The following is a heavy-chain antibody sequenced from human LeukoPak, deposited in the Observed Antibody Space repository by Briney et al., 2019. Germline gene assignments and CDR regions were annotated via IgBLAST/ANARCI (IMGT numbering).Heavy chain of an antibody. V-gene: IGHV4-31*03. J-gene: IGHJ4*02. CDR3: ATLGDCTGSTCYTIDN. Sequence: TLYLTCTVSGGSISSGGYFWSWIRQYPGRGLESIGYIHYTRSTYYNPSLKSRVSISVDTSPNHVSLRLSSVTVADTGVYYCATLGDCTGSTCYTIDNWGQGTLVSVSS. CDR1: GGSISSGGYF. D-gene: IGHD2-2*02. CDR2: IHYTRST.